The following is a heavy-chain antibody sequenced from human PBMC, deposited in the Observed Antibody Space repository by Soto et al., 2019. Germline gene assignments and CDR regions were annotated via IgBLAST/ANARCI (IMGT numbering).Heavy chain of an antibody. CDR1: GFTFSSYA. CDR2: ISYEGSNK. V-gene: IGHV3-30-3*01. J-gene: IGHJ6*02. Sequence: GGSLRLSCAASGFTFSSYAMSWVRQAPGKGLEWVAVISYEGSNKYYADSVKGRFTISRDNSKNTLYLQMNSLRAEDTAVYYCARERNTGYDYSYYYGMDVWGQGTTVTVSS. CDR3: ARERNTGYDYSYYYGMDV. D-gene: IGHD5-18*01.